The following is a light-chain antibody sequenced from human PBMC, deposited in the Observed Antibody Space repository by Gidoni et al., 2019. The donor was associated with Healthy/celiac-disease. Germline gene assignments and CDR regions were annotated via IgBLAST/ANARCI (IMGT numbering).Light chain of an antibody. V-gene: IGKV1-39*01. Sequence: IQMTPSPSSLSASVGDRVTITCRASQSISSSLNWYQQKPGKAPKLLIYAASSLQSGVPSRFSGSGSGTDFTLTISSLQPEDFATYYCQQSYSSPRTFGGXTKVEIK. CDR3: QQSYSSPRT. J-gene: IGKJ4*02. CDR2: AAS. CDR1: QSISSS.